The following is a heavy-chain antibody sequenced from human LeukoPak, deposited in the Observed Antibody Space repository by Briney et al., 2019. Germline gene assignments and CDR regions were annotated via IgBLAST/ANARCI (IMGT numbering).Heavy chain of an antibody. V-gene: IGHV4-34*01. D-gene: IGHD1-26*01. J-gene: IGHJ3*02. CDR3: ARGELYSGSYSDAFDI. CDR2: INHSGST. Sequence: SETLSLTCAVYGGSFSGYYWSWIRQPPGKGLEWIGEINHSGSTNYNPSLKSGVTISVDTSKNQFSLKLSSVTAADTAVYYCARGELYSGSYSDAFDIWGQGTMVTVSS. CDR1: GGSFSGYY.